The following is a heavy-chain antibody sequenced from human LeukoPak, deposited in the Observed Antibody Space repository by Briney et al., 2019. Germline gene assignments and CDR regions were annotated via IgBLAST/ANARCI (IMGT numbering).Heavy chain of an antibody. V-gene: IGHV4-59*01. D-gene: IGHD2-2*01. J-gene: IGHJ4*02. CDR2: IYYTGST. Sequence: SETLSLTCTVSGGSISSYYWSWIRQPPGKGLEWIGYIYYTGSTNYNPSLKSRVTISVDTSKNQFSLKLSSLTAADTAVYYCARGPSQSSCFDYWGQGTLVTVSS. CDR1: GGSISSYY. CDR3: ARGPSQSSCFDY.